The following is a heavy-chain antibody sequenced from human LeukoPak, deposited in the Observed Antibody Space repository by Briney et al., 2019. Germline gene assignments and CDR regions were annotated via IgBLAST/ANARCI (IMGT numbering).Heavy chain of an antibody. J-gene: IGHJ4*02. D-gene: IGHD6-13*01. Sequence: SETLSLTCAVSGGSIGSSNWWSWVRQPPGKGLEWIGEIYHSGSTSYNPSLKSRVTVSVDKSKNQFSLKLSSVTAADTAVYYCARDRLAAAGTRLGYWGQGTLVTVSS. CDR1: GGSIGSSNW. CDR2: IYHSGST. V-gene: IGHV4-4*02. CDR3: ARDRLAAAGTRLGY.